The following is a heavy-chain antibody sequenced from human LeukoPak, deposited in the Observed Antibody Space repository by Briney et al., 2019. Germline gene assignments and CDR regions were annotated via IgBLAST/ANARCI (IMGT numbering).Heavy chain of an antibody. Sequence: PSETLSLTCAVYGGSFSGYYWSWLRQPPGKGLEWIGEINHSGSTNYNPSLKSRVTISIDTSKNYFSLKLNSVIAADTAVYYCARDRPGSYWYFDLWGRGTLVTVSS. J-gene: IGHJ2*01. CDR2: INHSGST. CDR3: ARDRPGSYWYFDL. V-gene: IGHV4-34*01. CDR1: GGSFSGYY. D-gene: IGHD3-10*01.